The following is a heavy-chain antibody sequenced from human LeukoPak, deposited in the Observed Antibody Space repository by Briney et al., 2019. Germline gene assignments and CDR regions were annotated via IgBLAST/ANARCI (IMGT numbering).Heavy chain of an antibody. CDR3: ARGGYSSAWYYFAY. CDR1: GFTFSSYA. D-gene: IGHD6-19*01. J-gene: IGHJ4*02. Sequence: GGSLRLSCAASGFTFSSYAMHWVRQAPGKGLEWVAVISYDGSNKYYADSVKGRFTISRDNSKNTLYRQVNSLRAEDAAVYYCARGGYSSAWYYFAYGGQGPLFTFS. V-gene: IGHV3-30*04. CDR2: ISYDGSNK.